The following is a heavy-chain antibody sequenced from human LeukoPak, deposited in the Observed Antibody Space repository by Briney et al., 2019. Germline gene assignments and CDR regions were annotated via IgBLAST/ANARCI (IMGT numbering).Heavy chain of an antibody. CDR2: ISWNSGSI. D-gene: IGHD1-26*01. V-gene: IGHV3-9*01. Sequence: PGGSLRLSCAASGFTFSSYWMSWVRQAPGKGLEWVSGISWNSGSIGYADSVKGRFTISRDNAKNSLYLQMNSLRTEDTAFYYCAQETVRSGSQTNWFDPWGQGTLVTVSS. J-gene: IGHJ5*02. CDR3: AQETVRSGSQTNWFDP. CDR1: GFTFSSYW.